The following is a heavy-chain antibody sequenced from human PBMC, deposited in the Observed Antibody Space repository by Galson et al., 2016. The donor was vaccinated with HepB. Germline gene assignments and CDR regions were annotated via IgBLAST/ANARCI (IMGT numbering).Heavy chain of an antibody. CDR2: IDPSDSYI. V-gene: IGHV5-10-1*01. J-gene: IGHJ4*02. CDR1: GYDFGSCW. CDR3: ARRPGGDYYFDH. D-gene: IGHD3-16*01. Sequence: QSGAEVKKPGESLRISCKGSGYDFGSCWITWVRQRPGKGLEWMGRIDPSDSYINYNPSFEGHVTISSDKSIDTAYLQWSGLKASDTAMYYCARRPGGDYYFDHWGQGTLVTVSS.